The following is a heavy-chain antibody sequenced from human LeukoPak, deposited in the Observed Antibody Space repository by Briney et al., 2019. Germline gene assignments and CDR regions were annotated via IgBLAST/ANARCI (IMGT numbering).Heavy chain of an antibody. D-gene: IGHD3-3*01. CDR3: ARGGGTIFEVVND. CDR2: INPNSGGT. J-gene: IGHJ4*02. Sequence: ASVKVFCKASGYTFTGYYMHWVRQAPGQGLEWMGWINPNSGGTNCAQKFQGRVTMTRDTSISTAYMELSRLRSDDTAVYYCARGGGTIFEVVNDWGQGTLVTVSS. V-gene: IGHV1-2*02. CDR1: GYTFTGYY.